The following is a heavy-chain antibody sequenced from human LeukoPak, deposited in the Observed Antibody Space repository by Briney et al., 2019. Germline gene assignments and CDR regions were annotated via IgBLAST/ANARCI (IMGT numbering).Heavy chain of an antibody. D-gene: IGHD3-10*02. CDR1: GFTFSSYE. CDR2: ISSSGSTI. V-gene: IGHV3-48*03. J-gene: IGHJ6*04. Sequence: GGSLRLSCAASGFTFSSYEMNWVRQAPGRGLEWVSYISSSGSTIYYADSVKGRFTISRDNAKNSLYLQMNSLRAEDTAVYYCAELGITMIGGVWGKGATVTISS. CDR3: AELGITMIGGV.